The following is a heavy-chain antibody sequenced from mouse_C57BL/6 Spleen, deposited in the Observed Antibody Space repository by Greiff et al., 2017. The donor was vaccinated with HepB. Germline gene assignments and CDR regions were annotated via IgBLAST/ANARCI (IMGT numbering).Heavy chain of an antibody. CDR2: IDPENGET. J-gene: IGHJ3*01. D-gene: IGHD1-1*01. Sequence: EVQLQQSGAELVKPGASVKLSCTASGFNIKDYYMHWVKQRTEQGLEWIGRIDPENGETKYTQKFQGKATITADTSSNTAYIQLSSLTSEDTDVYYCAPLRRRYAYWGQGTLVTVSA. CDR1: GFNIKDYY. V-gene: IGHV14-2*01. CDR3: APLRRRYAY.